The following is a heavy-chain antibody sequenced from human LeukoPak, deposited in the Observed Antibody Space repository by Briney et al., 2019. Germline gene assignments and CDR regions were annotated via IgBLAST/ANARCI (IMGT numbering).Heavy chain of an antibody. V-gene: IGHV1-69*05. CDR1: GGTFSSYA. J-gene: IGHJ3*02. D-gene: IGHD3-3*01. CDR3: ARERIFGVVIHAFDI. Sequence: ASVTVSCKASGGTFSSYAISWVRQAPGQGLEWMGGIIPIFGTANYAQKFQGRVTITTDESTCTAYMELSSLRSEDTAVYYCARERIFGVVIHAFDIWGQGTMVTVSS. CDR2: IIPIFGTA.